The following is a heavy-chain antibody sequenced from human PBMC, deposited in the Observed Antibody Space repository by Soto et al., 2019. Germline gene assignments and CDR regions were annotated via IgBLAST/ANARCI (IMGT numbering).Heavy chain of an antibody. J-gene: IGHJ3*02. CDR2: TSSDGTDN. CDR3: ARTYECAKSDCYRAFDI. V-gene: IGHV3-30*04. Sequence: QVPLVESGGGVILPGGSLRLSCAASGFTFSSYAMHWVRQAPGTGPEWVAATSSDGTDNVYADSVSGRFTISRDNSKNTLYLQMNSLRSEYAAVYYCARTYECAKSDCYRAFDIWGQGTMVTVSS. D-gene: IGHD2-21*02. CDR1: GFTFSSYA.